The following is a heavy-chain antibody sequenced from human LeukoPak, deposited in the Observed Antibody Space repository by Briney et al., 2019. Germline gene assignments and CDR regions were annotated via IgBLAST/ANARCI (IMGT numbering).Heavy chain of an antibody. V-gene: IGHV4-31*03. J-gene: IGHJ5*02. CDR1: GGSISSGGYY. CDR3: ARERYCSSTSCYPRFDP. D-gene: IGHD2-2*01. CDR2: IYYSGST. Sequence: SQTLSLTCTVSGGSISSGGYYWSWIRQHPGKGLEWIGYIYYSGSTYYNPSLKSRVTISVDTSKNQFSLKLSSVTAADTAVYYSARERYCSSTSCYPRFDPWGQGTLVTVSS.